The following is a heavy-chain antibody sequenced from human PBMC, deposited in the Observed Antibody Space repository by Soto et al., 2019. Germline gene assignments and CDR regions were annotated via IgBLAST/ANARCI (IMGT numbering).Heavy chain of an antibody. D-gene: IGHD3-10*01. CDR2: TYYRSKWYN. J-gene: IGHJ6*02. Sequence: SQTLSLTCAISGDSVSSSSVTWNWIRQSPSRGLEWLGRTYYRSKWYNDYAVSVKSRITINPDTSKNQFSLQLNSVTPEDTAVYYCAREGPMVRGVIGYYYYGMDVWGQGTTVTVSS. CDR1: GDSVSSSSVT. CDR3: AREGPMVRGVIGYYYYGMDV. V-gene: IGHV6-1*01.